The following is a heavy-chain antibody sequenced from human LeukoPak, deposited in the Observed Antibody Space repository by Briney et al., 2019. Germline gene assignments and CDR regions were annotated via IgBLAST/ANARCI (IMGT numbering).Heavy chain of an antibody. Sequence: GGSLRLSCAASGLNFSSRWMNWVRQAPGQGLKWVASIKEDGSEKHYVDSVKGRFTISRDNGKNSLYLQMSNLRAEDTAVYFCARGGGLDVWGQGATVTVSS. J-gene: IGHJ6*02. CDR3: ARGGGLDV. CDR2: IKEDGSEK. V-gene: IGHV3-7*03. CDR1: GLNFSSRW. D-gene: IGHD3-16*01.